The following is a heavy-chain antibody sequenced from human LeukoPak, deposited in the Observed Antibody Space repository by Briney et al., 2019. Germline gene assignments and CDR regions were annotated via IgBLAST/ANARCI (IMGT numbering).Heavy chain of an antibody. CDR1: GFSFSSYW. J-gene: IGHJ6*03. V-gene: IGHV3-7*01. Sequence: PGGSLRLSCAASGFSFSSYWMSWVRQAPGKGLEWVANIKQDGSEKHYVDSVKGRFTISRDNAKNSLYLQMNSLRAEDTAVYYCARERYYDSRDMDVWGKGTTVTISS. CDR3: ARERYYDSRDMDV. CDR2: IKQDGSEK. D-gene: IGHD3-22*01.